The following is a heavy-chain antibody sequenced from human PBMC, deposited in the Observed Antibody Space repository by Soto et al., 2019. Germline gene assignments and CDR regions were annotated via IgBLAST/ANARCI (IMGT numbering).Heavy chain of an antibody. CDR1: GFTFTNSA. V-gene: IGHV1-58*02. J-gene: IGHJ4*02. CDR3: AARWGSAFDWCPGY. CDR2: IVVGSGNT. Sequence: SVKVSCKASGFTFTNSAIQWVRQARGQGLEWMGWIVVGSGNTNYGQRFQERVTITRDTSTRTVYMELSSLRSEDTAVYYCAARWGSAFDWCPGYWGQGNLVPVSS. D-gene: IGHD3-9*01.